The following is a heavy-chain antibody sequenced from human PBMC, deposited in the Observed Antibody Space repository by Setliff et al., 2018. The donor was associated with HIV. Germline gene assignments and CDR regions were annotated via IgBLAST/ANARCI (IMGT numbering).Heavy chain of an antibody. J-gene: IGHJ5*02. D-gene: IGHD6-13*01. Sequence: ASVKVSCKASGYTFTGYYIHWVRQAPGQGLEWMGRINPNSGGTNYAQKFQGRVTMTRDTSISTAYMELSSLRSDDTAVYYCAGRRTDSVSWYDSEFDPWGQGTLVTVSS. V-gene: IGHV1-2*06. CDR3: AGRRTDSVSWYDSEFDP. CDR1: GYTFTGYY. CDR2: INPNSGGT.